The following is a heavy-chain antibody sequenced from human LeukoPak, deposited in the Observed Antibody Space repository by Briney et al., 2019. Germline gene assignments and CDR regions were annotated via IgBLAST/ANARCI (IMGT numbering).Heavy chain of an antibody. CDR1: GGSFSGYY. J-gene: IGHJ4*02. V-gene: IGHV4-34*01. Sequence: PSETLSLTCAVYGGSFSGYYWSWIRQPPGKGLEWIGEINHSGSTNYNPSLTSRVTISVDTSKNQFSLKLSSVTAADTAVYYCARGLTYSWRYLFDYWGQGTLVTVSS. CDR2: INHSGST. D-gene: IGHD1-26*01. CDR3: ARGLTYSWRYLFDY.